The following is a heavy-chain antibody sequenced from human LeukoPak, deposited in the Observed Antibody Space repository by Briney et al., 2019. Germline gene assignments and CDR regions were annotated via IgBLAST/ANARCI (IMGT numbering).Heavy chain of an antibody. Sequence: ASVTVSCKASGYTFTSYYMHWVRQAPGQGLEWMGIINPSGGSTSYAQKFQGRVTMTRDMSTSTDYMELSSLRSEDTAVYYCARGRLDYYYDSSGYHTGYYYYYYMDVWGKGTTVTISS. D-gene: IGHD3-22*01. CDR3: ARGRLDYYYDSSGYHTGYYYYYYMDV. V-gene: IGHV1-46*01. CDR1: GYTFTSYY. CDR2: INPSGGST. J-gene: IGHJ6*03.